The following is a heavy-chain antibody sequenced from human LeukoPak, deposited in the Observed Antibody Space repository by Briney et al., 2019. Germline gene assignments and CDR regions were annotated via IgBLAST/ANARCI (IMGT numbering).Heavy chain of an antibody. V-gene: IGHV4-59*01. CDR1: GGSISSYY. CDR3: ARVRSGPYGDYRIDY. Sequence: SETLSLTCTVSGGSISSYYWSWIRQPPGKGLEWIGYIYYSGSTNYNPSLKSRVTISVDTSKNQFSRKLSSVTAADTAVYYCARVRSGPYGDYRIDYWGQGTLVTVSS. CDR2: IYYSGST. J-gene: IGHJ4*02. D-gene: IGHD4-17*01.